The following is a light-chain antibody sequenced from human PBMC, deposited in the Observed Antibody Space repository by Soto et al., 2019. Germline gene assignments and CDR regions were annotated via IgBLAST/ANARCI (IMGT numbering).Light chain of an antibody. CDR2: EVS. CDR3: NSHTSSNTRV. Sequence: QSVLTQPASVSGSPGQSITISCTGTSSHVGGYNHVSWYQHHPGKAPKLMIYEVSNRPSGVSNRFSGSKSGNTASLTISGLQADEEADYYCNSHTSSNTRVFGTGTKVTVL. J-gene: IGLJ1*01. V-gene: IGLV2-14*01. CDR1: SSHVGGYNH.